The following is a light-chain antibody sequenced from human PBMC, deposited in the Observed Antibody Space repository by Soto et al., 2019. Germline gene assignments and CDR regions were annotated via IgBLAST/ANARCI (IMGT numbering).Light chain of an antibody. V-gene: IGKV3-20*01. CDR1: QSVSSSY. CDR2: GAS. Sequence: EMVLTQSPGTLSLSPGERATLSCRASQSVSSSYLAWYQQKPGQAPRLLIYGASSRATGIPDRFSGSGSGTDFTLTISRLEPEDFAVYYCQQYGSSPLYTVGQGTKLEIK. CDR3: QQYGSSPLYT. J-gene: IGKJ2*01.